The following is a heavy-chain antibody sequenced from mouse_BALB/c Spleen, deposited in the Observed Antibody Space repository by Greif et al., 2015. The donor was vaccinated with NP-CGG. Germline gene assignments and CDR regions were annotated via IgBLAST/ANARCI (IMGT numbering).Heavy chain of an antibody. CDR2: IWSGGST. D-gene: IGHD2-4*01. V-gene: IGHV2-2*02. CDR1: GFSLTSYG. Sequence: QAQLQQPGPGLVQPSQSLSITCTVSGFSLTSYGVHWVRQSPGKGLEWLGVIWSGGSTDYNAAFISRLSISKDNSKSQVFFKMNSLQANDTAIYYCARGDDYDEMFAYWGQGTLVTVSA. J-gene: IGHJ3*01. CDR3: ARGDDYDEMFAY.